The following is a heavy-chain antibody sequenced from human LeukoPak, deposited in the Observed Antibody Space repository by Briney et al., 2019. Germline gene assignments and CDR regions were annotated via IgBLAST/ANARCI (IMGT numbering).Heavy chain of an antibody. J-gene: IGHJ4*02. Sequence: GGSLRLSCTASGFTFSNYAMSWVRQAPGKGLEWVSAISGSGGSTYYADSVKGRFTISRDNSKNTLYLQMNSLRAEDTAVYYCAKILRFLEWLNFDYWGQGTLVTVSS. CDR2: ISGSGGST. D-gene: IGHD3-3*01. V-gene: IGHV3-23*01. CDR3: AKILRFLEWLNFDY. CDR1: GFTFSNYA.